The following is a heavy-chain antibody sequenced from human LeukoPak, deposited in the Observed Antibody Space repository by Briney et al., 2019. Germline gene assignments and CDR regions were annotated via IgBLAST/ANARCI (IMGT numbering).Heavy chain of an antibody. V-gene: IGHV4-39*01. CDR3: ARRNIYDIAAAENHY. CDR1: GGFISSSSYY. CDR2: IYYSGST. D-gene: IGHD6-13*01. Sequence: SETLSLTCTVSGGFISSSSYYWGWIRQPPGKGLEWIGSIYYSGSTYYNPSLKSRVTISVDTSKNQFSLKLSSVTAADTAVYYCARRNIYDIAAAENHYWGQGTLVTVSS. J-gene: IGHJ4*02.